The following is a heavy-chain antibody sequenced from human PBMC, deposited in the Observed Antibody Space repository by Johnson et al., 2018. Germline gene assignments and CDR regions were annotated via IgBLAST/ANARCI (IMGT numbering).Heavy chain of an antibody. Sequence: VQLVESGGSVVRXGGSXRLXCVVSGFSFDDYGMTWVRQAPGKGLEWVSDINWNGDSTNYADSVKGRFTISRDNAKNSLYLQMNSLRAEDTALYYCARDRSYDVSGTYFNGMDVWGQGTTVTVSS. CDR3: ARDRSYDVSGTYFNGMDV. V-gene: IGHV3-20*04. CDR1: GFSFDDYG. D-gene: IGHD3-10*01. J-gene: IGHJ6*02. CDR2: INWNGDST.